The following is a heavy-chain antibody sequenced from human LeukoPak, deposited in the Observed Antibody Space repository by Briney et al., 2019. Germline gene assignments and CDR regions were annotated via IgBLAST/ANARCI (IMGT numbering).Heavy chain of an antibody. V-gene: IGHV3-11*01. Sequence: PGGSLRLSCAASGFTFSDYYMSWIRQAPGKGLEWVSYISRGGSTISYADSVKGRFTISRDNAENSLYLQMNSLRAEDTAIYYCARAPYSSSWYYLDFWGQGTLVTVSS. J-gene: IGHJ4*02. CDR2: ISRGGSTI. CDR3: ARAPYSSSWYYLDF. CDR1: GFTFSDYY. D-gene: IGHD6-13*01.